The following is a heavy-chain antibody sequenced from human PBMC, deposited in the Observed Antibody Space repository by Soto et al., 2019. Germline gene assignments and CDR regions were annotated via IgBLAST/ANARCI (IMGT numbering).Heavy chain of an antibody. V-gene: IGHV3-23*01. CDR2: VSGGISGSTGYR. D-gene: IGHD3-10*01. CDR1: GFAFSTYV. Sequence: GGSLRLSCAASGFAFSTYVMSWVRQAPGKGLEWVSAVSGGISGSTGYRYYADSVKGRFTISRDNSKNTLYLQMNSLRAEDTAVYYCAKGGRGSGSYYNVGAFDIWCQGTMVTVSS. J-gene: IGHJ3*02. CDR3: AKGGRGSGSYYNVGAFDI.